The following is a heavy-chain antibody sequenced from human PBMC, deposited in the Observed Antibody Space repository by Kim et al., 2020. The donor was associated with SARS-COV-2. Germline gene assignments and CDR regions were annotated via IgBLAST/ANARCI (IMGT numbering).Heavy chain of an antibody. J-gene: IGHJ6*02. V-gene: IGHV6-1*01. Sequence: AVSVKSRITINPDTSKNQFSLQLNSVTPEDTAVYYYARLGVEFYYYGMDVWGQGTTVTVSS. D-gene: IGHD3-16*01. CDR3: ARLGVEFYYYGMDV.